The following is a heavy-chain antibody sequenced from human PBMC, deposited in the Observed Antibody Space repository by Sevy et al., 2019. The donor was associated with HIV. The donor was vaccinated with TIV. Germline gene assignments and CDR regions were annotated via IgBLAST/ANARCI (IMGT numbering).Heavy chain of an antibody. V-gene: IGHV4-59*08. CDR1: GDSISSYY. J-gene: IGHJ4*02. Sequence: SETLSLTCTLSGDSISSYYSTWVRQPPGKGLEWIGYLYYRGITNYNPSLKSRVTISIDTSKNQFSLKLGSVTAADTAVYYCARGLAYYFDSWGQGTLVTVSS. CDR2: LYYRGIT. CDR3: ARGLAYYFDS. D-gene: IGHD4-17*01.